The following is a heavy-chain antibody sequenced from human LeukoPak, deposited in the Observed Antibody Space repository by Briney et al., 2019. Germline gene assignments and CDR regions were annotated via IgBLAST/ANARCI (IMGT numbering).Heavy chain of an antibody. CDR2: IDAGNGRT. J-gene: IGHJ4*02. CDR3: ARGRWPAGAGGSYYLDS. CDR1: QYSFSDYA. D-gene: IGHD3-16*01. Sequence: ASVKVSCKASQYSFSDYAIHWVRQAPGQRLEWMGWIDAGNGRTKYSQSFQGRLTIIRDTSATTAYMELSGLTSEDTATYYCARGRWPAGAGGSYYLDSGGKGTLVPAST. V-gene: IGHV1-3*01.